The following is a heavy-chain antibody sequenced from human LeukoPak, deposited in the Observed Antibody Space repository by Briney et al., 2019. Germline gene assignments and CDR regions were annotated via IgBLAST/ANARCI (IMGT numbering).Heavy chain of an antibody. CDR2: ISSSSSYI. D-gene: IGHD3-3*01. J-gene: IGHJ3*02. CDR1: GFTFSSYS. CDR3: AKYYDFWSGYSPDAFDI. V-gene: IGHV3-21*01. Sequence: GGSLRLSCAASGFTFSSYSMNWVRQAPGKGLEWVPSISSSSSYIYYADSVKGRFTISRDNAKNSLYLQMNSLRAEDTAVYYCAKYYDFWSGYSPDAFDIWGQGKMVTVSS.